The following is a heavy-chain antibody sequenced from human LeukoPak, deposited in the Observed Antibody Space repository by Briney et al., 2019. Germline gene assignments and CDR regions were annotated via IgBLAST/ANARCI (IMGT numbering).Heavy chain of an antibody. CDR2: ISAYNGNT. J-gene: IGHJ4*02. V-gene: IGHV1-18*01. CDR3: ARVSSFYYDSSGYYFDY. Sequence: ASVKVSCKASGYTFTSYGISWVRQAPGQGLEWMGWISAYNGNTNYVQKLQGRVTMTTDTSTSTAYMELRSLRSDGTAVYYCARVSSFYYDSSGYYFDYWGQGTLVTVSS. CDR1: GYTFTSYG. D-gene: IGHD3-22*01.